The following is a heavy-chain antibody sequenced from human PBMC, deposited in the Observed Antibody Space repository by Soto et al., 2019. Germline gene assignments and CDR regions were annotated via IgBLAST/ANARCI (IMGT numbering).Heavy chain of an antibody. V-gene: IGHV1-18*01. Sequence: ASVKVSCKASGYTFTGYGISWVRQAPGQGLEWMGWISAYNGNTNYAQKLQGRVTMTTDTSTSTAYMELRSLRSDDTAVYYCARESPYADYVDAFDIWGQGTMVTVSS. J-gene: IGHJ3*02. CDR1: GYTFTGYG. CDR3: ARESPYADYVDAFDI. D-gene: IGHD4-17*01. CDR2: ISAYNGNT.